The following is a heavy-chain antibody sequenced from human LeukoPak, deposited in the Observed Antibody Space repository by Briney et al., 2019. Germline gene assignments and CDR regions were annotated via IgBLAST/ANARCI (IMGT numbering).Heavy chain of an antibody. V-gene: IGHV4-59*08. CDR3: AGHLGGTTLDY. Sequence: SETLSLTCTVSGGSISSYYWSWLRQPPGKGLEWIGYIYYSGSTNYNPSLKSRVTISVDTSKNQFSLKLSSVTAADTAVYYCAGHLGGTTLDYWGQGTLVTVSS. J-gene: IGHJ4*02. CDR2: IYYSGST. D-gene: IGHD1-7*01. CDR1: GGSISSYY.